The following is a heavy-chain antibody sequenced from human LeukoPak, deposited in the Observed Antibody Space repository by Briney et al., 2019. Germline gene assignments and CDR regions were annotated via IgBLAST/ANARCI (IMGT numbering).Heavy chain of an antibody. V-gene: IGHV4-39*01. D-gene: IGHD6-19*01. Sequence: SETLSLTCTVSGGSISSSSYYWAWIRQPPGKGLEWIGNIYYSGSTYYNPSLKSRVTISVDTSKNQFSLKLSSVTAADTAVYYCARLPYSSGWYSWFDPWGQGTLSPSPQ. J-gene: IGHJ5*02. CDR2: IYYSGST. CDR1: GGSISSSSYY. CDR3: ARLPYSSGWYSWFDP.